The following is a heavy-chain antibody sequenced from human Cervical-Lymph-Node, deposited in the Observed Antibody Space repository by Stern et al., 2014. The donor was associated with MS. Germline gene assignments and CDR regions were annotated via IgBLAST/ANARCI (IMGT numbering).Heavy chain of an antibody. CDR3: AKAWGH. CDR1: GLNFSSYG. D-gene: IGHD7-27*01. V-gene: IGHV3-30*18. J-gene: IGHJ4*02. CDR2: ISKDGSKK. Sequence: VQLVESGGGAVQPGRSLRLSCEASGLNFSSYGMHWVRQAPGKEPEWVAVISKDGSKKYYAGSVKGRFTVSRDNSKNTLFLQMNSLRREDTAVYYCAKAWGHWGQGTLVIVSS.